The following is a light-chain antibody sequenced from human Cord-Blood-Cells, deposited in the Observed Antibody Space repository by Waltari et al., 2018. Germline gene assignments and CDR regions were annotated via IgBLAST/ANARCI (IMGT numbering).Light chain of an antibody. CDR3: QQYGSSPFT. V-gene: IGKV3-20*01. CDR2: GAS. CDR1: QSVSSSY. J-gene: IGKJ3*01. Sequence: EIVLTQSPGTLSLSPGERATLSCRASQSVSSSYLAWYQQQLGQAPRLLIYGASSRATGIPDRFCGSGSGTDFTLTISRLEPEDFAVYYCQQYGSSPFTFGPGTKVDIK.